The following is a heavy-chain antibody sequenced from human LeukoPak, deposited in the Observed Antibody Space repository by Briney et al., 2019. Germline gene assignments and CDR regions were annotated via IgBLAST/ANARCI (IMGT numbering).Heavy chain of an antibody. V-gene: IGHV4-61*02. CDR1: GGSISSGSYY. Sequence: PSETLSLTCTVSGGSISSGSYYWSWIRQPAGKGLEWIGRIYTSGSTNYNPSLKSRVTISVDTSKNQFSLKLSSVTAADTAVYYCARVEERYSSGPDYWGQGTLVTVSS. J-gene: IGHJ4*02. D-gene: IGHD2-15*01. CDR2: IYTSGST. CDR3: ARVEERYSSGPDY.